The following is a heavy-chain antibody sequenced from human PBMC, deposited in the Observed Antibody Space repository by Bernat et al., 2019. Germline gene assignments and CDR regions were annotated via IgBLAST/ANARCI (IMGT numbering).Heavy chain of an antibody. V-gene: IGHV4-39*01. J-gene: IGHJ5*02. CDR1: GGSISSSSYY. Sequence: QLQLQESGPGLVKPSETLSLTCTVSGGSISSSSYYWGWIRQPPGKGLEWIGSIYYSGSTYYNPSLKSRVTISVDTSKNQFSMKLRSVTAADTAVYYCARQGSGWTVDPWGQGTLVTVSS. CDR3: ARQGSGWTVDP. D-gene: IGHD6-19*01. CDR2: IYYSGST.